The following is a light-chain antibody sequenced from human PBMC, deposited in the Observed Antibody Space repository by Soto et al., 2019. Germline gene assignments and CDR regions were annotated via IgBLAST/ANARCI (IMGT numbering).Light chain of an antibody. CDR2: DAS. J-gene: IGKJ1*01. V-gene: IGKV1-5*01. Sequence: DLQMTQSPSTLSASVGDRVTITCRASQTINSWLAWYQQKPGKAPKLLIYDASSLESGVPSRFSGSGSGTEFTLTISSLQPDDFATYYCQQYNSYSFGQGTKVDIK. CDR1: QTINSW. CDR3: QQYNSYS.